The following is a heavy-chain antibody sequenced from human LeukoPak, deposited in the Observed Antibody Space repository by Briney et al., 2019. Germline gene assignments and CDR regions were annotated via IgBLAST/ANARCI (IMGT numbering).Heavy chain of an antibody. V-gene: IGHV1-69*13. CDR3: ARGVVVPAAIRFNCYYMDV. J-gene: IGHJ6*03. Sequence: SVKVSCKASGGTFSSYAISWVRQAPGQGLEWMGGIIPTFGTANYAQKSQGRVTITADESTSTAYMELSSLRSEDTAMYYCARGVVVPAAIRFNCYYMDVWGKGTTVTVSS. CDR1: GGTFSSYA. D-gene: IGHD2-2*01. CDR2: IIPTFGTA.